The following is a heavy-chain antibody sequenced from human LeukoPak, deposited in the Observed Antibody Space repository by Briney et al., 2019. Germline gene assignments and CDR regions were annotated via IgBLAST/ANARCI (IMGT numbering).Heavy chain of an antibody. Sequence: SETRSLTCAVYGGSFSGYCWSWIRQPPGKGLEWIAYIHDSGSTYNNPSLKSRVTISVDTSKNQFSLKLSSVTAADTAVYYCAGLIRPGWFDPWGQGTLVTVSS. V-gene: IGHV4-34*01. CDR3: AGLIRPGWFDP. D-gene: IGHD1-14*01. CDR1: GGSFSGYC. J-gene: IGHJ5*02. CDR2: IHDSGST.